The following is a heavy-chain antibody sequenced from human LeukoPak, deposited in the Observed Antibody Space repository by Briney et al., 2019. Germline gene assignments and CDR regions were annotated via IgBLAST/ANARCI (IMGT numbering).Heavy chain of an antibody. V-gene: IGHV3-30*09. CDR3: ARWGFKGELHDEGFDI. Sequence: GGSLRLSCVASGFTFSSYSMHWVRQAPGKGLEWVAIMSYDENNKDYADSVKGRFAISGDTSKNTLYLQMNSLRVEDTALYYCARWGFKGELHDEGFDIWGQGTMVTVSS. CDR1: GFTFSSYS. CDR2: MSYDENNK. D-gene: IGHD3-16*01. J-gene: IGHJ3*02.